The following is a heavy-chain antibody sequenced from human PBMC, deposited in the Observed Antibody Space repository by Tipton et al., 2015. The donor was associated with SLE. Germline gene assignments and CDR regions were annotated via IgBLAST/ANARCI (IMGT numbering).Heavy chain of an antibody. D-gene: IGHD3-16*01. J-gene: IGHJ6*02. CDR1: GFTFSSYA. CDR3: ARGALDV. Sequence: SLRLSCAASGFTFSSYAMHWVRQAPGKGLEWVAVISYDGSNKYYADSVKGRFTISRVNSRNSLYLQMNSLRAEDTAVYYCARGALDVWGQGTTVTVSS. CDR2: ISYDGSNK. V-gene: IGHV3-30*04.